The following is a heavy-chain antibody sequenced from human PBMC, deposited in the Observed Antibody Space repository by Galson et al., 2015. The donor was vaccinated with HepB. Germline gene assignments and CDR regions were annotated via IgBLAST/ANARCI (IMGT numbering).Heavy chain of an antibody. Sequence: SLRLSCAASGFTFSSYWMSWVRQAPGKGLEWVANIKQDGSEKYYVDSVKGRFTISRDNAKNSLYLQMNSLRAEDTAVYYCARGGYYYDSSGYLAWGQGTLVTVSS. CDR3: ARGGYYYDSSGYLA. CDR1: GFTFSSYW. D-gene: IGHD3-22*01. V-gene: IGHV3-7*03. J-gene: IGHJ5*02. CDR2: IKQDGSEK.